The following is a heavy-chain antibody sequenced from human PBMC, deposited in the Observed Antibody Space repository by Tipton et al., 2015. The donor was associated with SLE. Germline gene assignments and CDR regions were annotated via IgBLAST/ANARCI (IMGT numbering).Heavy chain of an antibody. CDR2: IYYSGST. D-gene: IGHD3-10*01. CDR1: GGSINSNEYS. J-gene: IGHJ6*03. V-gene: IGHV4-61*08. Sequence: TLSLTCAVSGGSINSNEYSWSWVRQPPGKGLEWVGYIYYSGSTNYNPSLKSRVTISVDTSKNQFSLKLSSVTAADTAVYYCARAFRETRTYYYYMDVWGKGTTVTVSS. CDR3: ARAFRETRTYYYYMDV.